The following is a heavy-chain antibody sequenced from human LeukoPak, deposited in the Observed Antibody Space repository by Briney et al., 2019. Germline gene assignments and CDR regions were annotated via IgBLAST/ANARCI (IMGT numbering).Heavy chain of an antibody. J-gene: IGHJ4*02. D-gene: IGHD3-3*01. CDR3: ATVPVLRFLEWLFL. CDR1: GYTLTELS. Sequence: ASVEVSCKVSGYTLTELSMHWVRQAPGKGLEWMGGFDPEDGETIYAQKFQGRVTMTEDTSTDTAYMELSSLRSEDTAVYYCATVPVLRFLEWLFLWGQGTLVTVSS. V-gene: IGHV1-24*01. CDR2: FDPEDGET.